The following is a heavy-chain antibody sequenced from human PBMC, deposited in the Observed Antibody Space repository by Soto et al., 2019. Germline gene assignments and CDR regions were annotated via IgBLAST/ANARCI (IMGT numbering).Heavy chain of an antibody. V-gene: IGHV4-59*08. D-gene: IGHD2-15*01. CDR1: GGRVSRYY. CDR3: ARHAAATWYYFAY. J-gene: IGHJ4*02. CDR2: IYYSGST. Sequence: SAAGGRVSRYYWCWIRPPPGKGLEWIGYIYYSGSTNYNPSLKSRVTISVDTSKNQFSLKLSSVTAADTAVYYCARHAAATWYYFAYWVQGTLVTVSS.